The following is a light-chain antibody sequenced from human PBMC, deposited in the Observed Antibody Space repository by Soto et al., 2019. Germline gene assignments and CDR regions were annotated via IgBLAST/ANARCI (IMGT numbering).Light chain of an antibody. CDR2: LAS. J-gene: IGKJ4*01. CDR3: MQGVQTPRT. V-gene: IGKV2-28*01. Sequence: DIVMTQSPISLPVTPGEPASISYRSSQSLLHSNGYNYLYWYVQKPGQSPQLLIFLASSRASGVPDRFSGSGSGTDFALRISRVEAEDVGVYYCMQGVQTPRTFGAGTKVEIK. CDR1: QSLLHSNGYNY.